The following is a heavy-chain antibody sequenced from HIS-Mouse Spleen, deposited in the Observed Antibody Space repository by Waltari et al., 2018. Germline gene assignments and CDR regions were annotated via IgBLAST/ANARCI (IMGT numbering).Heavy chain of an antibody. CDR2: IYYSGST. J-gene: IGHJ2*01. CDR1: GGSISRSGYY. CDR3: AREIPYSSSWYDWYFDL. D-gene: IGHD6-13*01. V-gene: IGHV4-39*07. Sequence: QLQLQESGPGLVKPSETLSLTCTVSGGSISRSGYYWGWISQPPGKGLEWIGSIYYSGSTYYNPSLKSRVTISVDTSKNQFSLKLSSVTAADTAVYYCAREIPYSSSWYDWYFDLWGRGTLVTVSS.